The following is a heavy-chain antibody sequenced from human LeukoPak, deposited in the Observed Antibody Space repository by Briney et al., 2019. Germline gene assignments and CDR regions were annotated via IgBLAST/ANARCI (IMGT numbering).Heavy chain of an antibody. CDR3: ARSATFVSYAFDI. D-gene: IGHD5-12*01. CDR2: IYYSGST. Sequence: SQTLSLTRTVSGGSISSGGYYWSWLRQHPGKGLEWIGYIYYSGSTYYNPSLKSRVTISVDTSKNQFSLKLSSVTAADTAVYYCARSATFVSYAFDIWGQGTMVTVSS. V-gene: IGHV4-31*03. CDR1: GGSISSGGYY. J-gene: IGHJ3*02.